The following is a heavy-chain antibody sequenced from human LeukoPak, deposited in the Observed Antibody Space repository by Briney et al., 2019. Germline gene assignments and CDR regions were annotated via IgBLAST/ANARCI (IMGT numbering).Heavy chain of an antibody. Sequence: GASVKVSCKASGYTFTTYDINWVRQATGQGLEWMGWMNPNSGNTGYARKFQGRVTITRDTSASTAYMELSSLRSEDTAVYYCARGRCVGSTNCYYFDSWGQGTLVTVSS. CDR1: GYTFTTYD. V-gene: IGHV1-8*01. J-gene: IGHJ4*02. CDR3: ARGRCVGSTNCYYFDS. D-gene: IGHD2-2*01. CDR2: MNPNSGNT.